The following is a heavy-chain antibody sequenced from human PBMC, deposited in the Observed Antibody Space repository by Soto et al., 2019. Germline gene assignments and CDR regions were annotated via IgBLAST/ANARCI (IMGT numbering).Heavy chain of an antibody. J-gene: IGHJ3*02. D-gene: IGHD3-3*01. CDR3: ARTSYYDFWSGPILPDAFDI. CDR2: IYWDDDK. CDR1: GFSLSTSGVG. Sequence: ESGPTLVNPTQTLTLTCTFSGFSLSTSGVGVGWIRQPPGKALEWLALIYWDDDKRYSPSLKSRLTITKDTSKNQVVLTMTNMDPVDTATYYCARTSYYDFWSGPILPDAFDIWGQGTMVTVSS. V-gene: IGHV2-5*02.